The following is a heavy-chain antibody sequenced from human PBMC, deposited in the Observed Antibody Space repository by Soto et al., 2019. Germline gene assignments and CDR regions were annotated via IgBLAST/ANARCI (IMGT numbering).Heavy chain of an antibody. CDR1: GRSFSGDY. CDR2: INHSGST. V-gene: IGHV4-34*01. Sequence: SETLSLTCAVYGRSFSGDYCSWIRQPPGKGLEWIGEINHSGSTHYNPSLKSRVTISLDTSKNQFSLKLNSVTAADTAVYYCARGSGIALKVAAVWGQGTLVTLSS. CDR3: ARGSGIALKVAAV. J-gene: IGHJ1*01. D-gene: IGHD6-13*01.